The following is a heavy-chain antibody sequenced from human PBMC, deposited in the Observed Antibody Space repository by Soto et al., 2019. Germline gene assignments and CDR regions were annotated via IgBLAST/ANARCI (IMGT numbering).Heavy chain of an antibody. CDR2: ISGSGGST. Sequence: GGSLILSCAASGFTFISYAMSWVRQAPGKGLEWVSAISGSGGSTYYADSVKGRFTTSRDNAKNTLYLQMNSLRAEDTAVYFYVRNLPYGVTAHWGQGTRVTVSS. CDR3: VRNLPYGVTAH. V-gene: IGHV3-23*01. D-gene: IGHD3-10*01. CDR1: GFTFISYA. J-gene: IGHJ4*02.